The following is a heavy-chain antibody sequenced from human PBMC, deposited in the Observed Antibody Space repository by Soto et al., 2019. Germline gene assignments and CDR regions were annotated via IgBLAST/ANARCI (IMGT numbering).Heavy chain of an antibody. J-gene: IGHJ4*02. V-gene: IGHV1-8*01. CDR1: GYTFTSYD. D-gene: IGHD6-13*01. CDR2: MNPNSGNT. CDR3: ARPLKPRIAANLGY. Sequence: KSPASVKVYCKASGYTFTSYDINRVQQATGQGLEWMGWMNPNSGNTGYAQKFQGRVTMTRNTSISTAYMELSSLRSEDTAVYYCARPLKPRIAANLGYWGQGTLVTVS.